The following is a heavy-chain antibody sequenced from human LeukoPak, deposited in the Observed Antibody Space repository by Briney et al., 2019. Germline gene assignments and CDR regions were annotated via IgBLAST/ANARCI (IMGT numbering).Heavy chain of an antibody. CDR3: AKNQGQWLVPVDY. J-gene: IGHJ4*02. CDR2: MSGSGGST. CDR1: GFTFSNYA. V-gene: IGHV3-23*01. Sequence: GGSLRLSCAASGFTFSNYAMSWVRQAPGKGLGWVSSMSGSGGSTYYADSVKGRFTISRDNSKNTLYLQMNNLRAEDTALYYCAKNQGQWLVPVDYWGQGTLVTVSS. D-gene: IGHD6-19*01.